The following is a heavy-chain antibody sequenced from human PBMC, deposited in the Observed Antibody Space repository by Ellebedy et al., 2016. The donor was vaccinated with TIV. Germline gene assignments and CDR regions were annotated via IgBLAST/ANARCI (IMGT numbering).Heavy chain of an antibody. V-gene: IGHV4-39*01. CDR1: GGSISSSSYY. Sequence: SETLSLXXTVSGGSISSSSYYWGWIRQPPGKGLEWIGSIYYSGSTYYNPSLKSRVTISVDTSKNQFSLRLNSVTAADTAVYYCASTGLTTYDYVWGSYRYDFWGQGILVTVPS. D-gene: IGHD3-16*02. CDR2: IYYSGST. J-gene: IGHJ4*02. CDR3: ASTGLTTYDYVWGSYRYDF.